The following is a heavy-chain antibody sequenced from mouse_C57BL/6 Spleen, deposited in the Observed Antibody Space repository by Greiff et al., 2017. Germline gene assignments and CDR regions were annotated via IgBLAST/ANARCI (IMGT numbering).Heavy chain of an antibody. D-gene: IGHD2-4*01. CDR2: KTYDGSN. J-gene: IGHJ4*01. CDR1: GYSITSCYY. V-gene: IGHV3-6*01. CDR3: ASNDFYYAMDY. Sequence: EVQLQQSGPGLVKPSQSLSLSCSVTGYSITSCYYWYLIRQHPGNKLECMGIKTYDGSNNYKPTFKNRTSITRDTSKNQFFLKLNSVTTEDTATYYCASNDFYYAMDYWGKGTSVTVSS.